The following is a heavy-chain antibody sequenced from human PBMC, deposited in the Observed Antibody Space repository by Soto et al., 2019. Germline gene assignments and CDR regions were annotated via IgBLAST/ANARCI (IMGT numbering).Heavy chain of an antibody. V-gene: IGHV3-30-3*01. Sequence: LRLSCAASEVTCTSCATHCFHQAPGKGLEWVAVISYDGSNKYYADSVKGRFTISRDNSKNTLYLQMNSLRAEDTAVYYCARVRPVAGPHYYYYGMDVWGQGTTVTVSS. D-gene: IGHD6-19*01. J-gene: IGHJ6*02. CDR2: ISYDGSNK. CDR1: EVTCTSCA. CDR3: ARVRPVAGPHYYYYGMDV.